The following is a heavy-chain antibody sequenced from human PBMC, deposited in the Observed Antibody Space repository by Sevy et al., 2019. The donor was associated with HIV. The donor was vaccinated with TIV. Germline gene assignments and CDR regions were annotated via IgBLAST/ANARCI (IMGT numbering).Heavy chain of an antibody. D-gene: IGHD4-17*01. CDR3: ARVPSYGDYVNAFDI. CDR1: GFTFSSYA. Sequence: GGSLRLSCAASGFTFSSYAMHWVRQAPGKGLERVAVISYDGSNKYYADSVKGRFTISRDNSKNTLYLQMNSLRAEDTAVYYCARVPSYGDYVNAFDIWGQGTMVTVSS. V-gene: IGHV3-30-3*01. J-gene: IGHJ3*02. CDR2: ISYDGSNK.